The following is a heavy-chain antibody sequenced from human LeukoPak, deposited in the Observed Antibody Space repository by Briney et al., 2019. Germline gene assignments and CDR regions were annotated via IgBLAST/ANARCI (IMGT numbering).Heavy chain of an antibody. V-gene: IGHV4-39*01. J-gene: IGHJ4*02. CDR3: TRHHDYGDKIDY. CDR2: IHYSGST. D-gene: IGHD4-23*01. CDR1: GGSVTSASHY. Sequence: SETLSLTCTVSGGSVTSASHYWAWIRQPPGKGLDWIGSIHYSGSTYYSPSLKSRLTISGDTSKSQFSLKLTFVTAADTAVYYCTRHHDYGDKIDYWGQGTLVTVSS.